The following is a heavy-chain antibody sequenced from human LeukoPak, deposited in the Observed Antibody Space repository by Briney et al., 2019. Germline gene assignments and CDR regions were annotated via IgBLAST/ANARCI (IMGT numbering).Heavy chain of an antibody. CDR3: ARHESHYDILAGYSFNAFDI. V-gene: IGHV4-59*08. CDR2: IYYRGSA. CDR1: GGSLSGYY. J-gene: IGHJ3*02. D-gene: IGHD3-9*01. Sequence: SETLSLTCTVSGGSLSGYYWNWIRQPPGRGLEWLGYIYYRGSATYNPSLRTRVTISVDPSKNQYSLKLSSVTAADTAVYYCARHESHYDILAGYSFNAFDIWGQGTMVTVSS.